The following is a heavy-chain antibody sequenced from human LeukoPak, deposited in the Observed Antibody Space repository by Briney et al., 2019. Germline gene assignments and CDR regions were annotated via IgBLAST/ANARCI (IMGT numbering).Heavy chain of an antibody. Sequence: LSQTLSLTCAISGDSVSSNSAAWNWIRQSPSRGLEWLGRTYYRSKWYNDYAVSVKSRITINPDTSKNQFSLQLNSVTPEDTAVYYCARVPDYYDISTGYYYYFDYWGQGTLVTVSS. V-gene: IGHV6-1*01. CDR2: TYYRSKWYN. J-gene: IGHJ4*02. CDR3: ARVPDYYDISTGYYYYFDY. D-gene: IGHD3-9*01. CDR1: GDSVSSNSAA.